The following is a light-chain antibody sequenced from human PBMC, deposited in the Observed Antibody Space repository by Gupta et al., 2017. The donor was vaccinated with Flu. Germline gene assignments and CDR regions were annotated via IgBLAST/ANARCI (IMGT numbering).Light chain of an antibody. CDR3: QQRSNWPPIT. CDR2: DAS. CDR1: QSVSSY. V-gene: IGKV3-11*01. Sequence: EIVLTQSPATLSLSPGERATLSCRASQSVSSYLAWYQQKPGQAPRLLIYDASNRATGIPARFSGSGSGTDFTLTISSLEQEDFAVYYCQQRSNWPPITFGGGTKVEIK. J-gene: IGKJ4*01.